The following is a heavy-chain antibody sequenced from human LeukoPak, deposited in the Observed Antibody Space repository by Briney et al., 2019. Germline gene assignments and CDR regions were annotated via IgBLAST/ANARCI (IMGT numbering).Heavy chain of an antibody. J-gene: IGHJ6*02. Sequence: SVKVSCKASGGTFTSYAISWVRQAPGQGLEWVGRIIPILGIANYAQKFQGRVTITADKSTSTAYMELSSLRSEDTAVYYCARVSYGDYSQADPYYYYGMDVWGQGTTVTVSS. CDR3: ARVSYGDYSQADPYYYYGMDV. V-gene: IGHV1-69*04. CDR1: GGTFTSYA. CDR2: IIPILGIA. D-gene: IGHD4-17*01.